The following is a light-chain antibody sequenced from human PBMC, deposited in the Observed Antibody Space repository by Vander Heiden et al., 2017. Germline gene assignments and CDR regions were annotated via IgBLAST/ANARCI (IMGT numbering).Light chain of an antibody. Sequence: YELTQPPPVSVSPGQTARITCSGDALPNQYAYWYQQKPGHAPVQVIYKDTERPSGIPERFSGSSSGTTVTLTVSGVQAEDEADYYCQSADRSGTVVFGRGTKLTVL. CDR2: KDT. J-gene: IGLJ2*01. CDR3: QSADRSGTVV. V-gene: IGLV3-25*03. CDR1: ALPNQY.